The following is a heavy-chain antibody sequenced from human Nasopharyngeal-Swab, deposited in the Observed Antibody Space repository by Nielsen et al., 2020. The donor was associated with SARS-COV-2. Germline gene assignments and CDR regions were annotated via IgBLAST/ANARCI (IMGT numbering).Heavy chain of an antibody. CDR3: ARRPGGIAAAGDAFDI. D-gene: IGHD6-13*01. CDR2: IYHSGST. J-gene: IGHJ3*02. Sequence: RQPPGKGLEWIGEIYHSGSTSYNPSLKSRVTISVDKSKNQFSLKLSSVTAADTAVYYCARRPGGIAAAGDAFDIWDQGTMVTVSS. V-gene: IGHV4-4*02.